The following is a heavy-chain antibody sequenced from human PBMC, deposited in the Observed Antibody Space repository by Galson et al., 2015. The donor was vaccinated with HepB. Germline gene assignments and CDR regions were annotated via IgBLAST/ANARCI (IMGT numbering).Heavy chain of an antibody. CDR2: ISVYNGNT. Sequence: SVKVSCKASGYTFTNYGISWVRQAPGQGLEWMGWISVYNGNTNYAQKFQGRVTMTTDTSTNTAYLELKSLRSDDTAVYYCARAIPYISLAPPATYNWFGPWGQGTLVTVSS. CDR3: ARAIPYISLAPPATYNWFGP. J-gene: IGHJ5*02. CDR1: GYTFTNYG. D-gene: IGHD3-9*01. V-gene: IGHV1-18*01.